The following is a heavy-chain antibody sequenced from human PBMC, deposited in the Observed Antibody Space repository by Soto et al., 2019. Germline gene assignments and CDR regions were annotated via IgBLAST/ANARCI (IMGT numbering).Heavy chain of an antibody. CDR3: ARAGSYYDSSGYYYY. D-gene: IGHD3-22*01. CDR1: GYTFTSYG. V-gene: IGHV1-18*04. CDR2: ISAYNGNT. Sequence: ASVKVSCKASGYTFTSYGISWVRQAPGQGLEWMGWISAYNGNTNYAQKLQGRVTMTTGTSTSTAYMELRSLRSDDTAVYYCARAGSYYDSSGYYYYWGHGTLVTVSS. J-gene: IGHJ4*01.